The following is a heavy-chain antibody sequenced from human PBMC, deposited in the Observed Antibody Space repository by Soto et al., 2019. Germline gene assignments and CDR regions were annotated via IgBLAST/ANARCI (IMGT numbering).Heavy chain of an antibody. D-gene: IGHD6-19*01. V-gene: IGHV3-33*01. CDR3: ARDRYRIAVAGIFDY. J-gene: IGHJ4*02. Sequence: GSLRLSCAASGFTFSSYGMHWVRQAPGKGLEWVAVIWYDGSNKYYADSVKGRFTISRDNSKNTLYLQMNSLRAEDTAVYYCARDRYRIAVAGIFDYWGQGTLVTVSS. CDR1: GFTFSSYG. CDR2: IWYDGSNK.